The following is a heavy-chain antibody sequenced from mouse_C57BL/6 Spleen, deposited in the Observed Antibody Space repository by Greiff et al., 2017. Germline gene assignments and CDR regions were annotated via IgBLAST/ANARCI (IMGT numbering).Heavy chain of an antibody. CDR2: IYPGDGDT. V-gene: IGHV1-82*01. J-gene: IGHJ4*01. CDR3: ARSYYSNYEDAMDY. Sequence: QVQLQQSGPELVKPGASVKISCKASGYAFSSSWMNWVKQRPGKGLEWIGRIYPGDGDTNYNGKFKGKATLTADKSSSTAYIQLSSLTSEDSAVYFCARSYYSNYEDAMDYWGQGTSVTVSS. D-gene: IGHD2-5*01. CDR1: GYAFSSSW.